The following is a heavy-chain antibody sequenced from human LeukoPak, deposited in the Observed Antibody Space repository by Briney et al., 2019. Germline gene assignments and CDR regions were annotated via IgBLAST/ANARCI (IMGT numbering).Heavy chain of an antibody. CDR2: IYSSGST. CDR1: GGSVSSYY. J-gene: IGHJ3*02. Sequence: SETLSLACTVSGGSVSSYYWSWIRQPPGKGLEWIGYIYSSGSTNYNPSLKSRVAISEDTSKNQFSLKLTSVTAADTALYYCARHPRASDPFDIWGQGTIVTVSS. CDR3: ARHPRASDPFDI. V-gene: IGHV4-4*09.